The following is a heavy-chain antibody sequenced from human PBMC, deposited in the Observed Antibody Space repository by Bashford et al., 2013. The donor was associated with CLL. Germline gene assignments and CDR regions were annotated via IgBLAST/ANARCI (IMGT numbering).Heavy chain of an antibody. J-gene: IGHJ6*02. V-gene: IGHV4-34*01. D-gene: IGHD3-22*01. CDR1: GGSFSGYY. CDR3: ARGPMIVVVINPGEPYYYYYYGMDV. CDR2: INHSGST. Sequence: SETLSLTCAVYGGSFSGYYWSWIRQPPREGGVEWIGEINHSGSTNYNPSLKSRVTISVDTSKNQFSLKLSSVTAADTAVYYCARGPMIVVVINPGEPYYYYYYGMDVWAKGPRSPSP.